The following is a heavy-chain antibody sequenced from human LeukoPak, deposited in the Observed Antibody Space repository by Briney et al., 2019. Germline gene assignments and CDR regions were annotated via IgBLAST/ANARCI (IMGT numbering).Heavy chain of an antibody. CDR1: GFTFSSYS. D-gene: IGHD6-13*01. J-gene: IGHJ4*02. CDR3: AREMTGYSSSAIDY. CDR2: ISSTSRTI. V-gene: IGHV3-48*01. Sequence: GGSLRLSCAASGFTFSSYSMHWVRQAPGKGLEWISYISSTSRTIYYGDSVKGRFTISRDNAKNSLYLQMNSLRAEDTAVYYCAREMTGYSSSAIDYWGQGTLVTVSS.